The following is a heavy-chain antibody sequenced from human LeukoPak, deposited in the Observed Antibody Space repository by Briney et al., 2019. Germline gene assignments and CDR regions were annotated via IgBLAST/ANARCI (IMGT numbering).Heavy chain of an antibody. D-gene: IGHD3-22*01. J-gene: IGHJ4*02. Sequence: PGRSLRLSCAASGFTFSSYAMHWVRQAPGKGLEWVAVISYDGSNKYYADSVKGRFTISRDNSRNMLYLEMNSLRAEDTAVYYCAKFQANYYDSSGYGCFDYWGQGVLVTVSS. CDR3: AKFQANYYDSSGYGCFDY. V-gene: IGHV3-30-3*02. CDR2: ISYDGSNK. CDR1: GFTFSSYA.